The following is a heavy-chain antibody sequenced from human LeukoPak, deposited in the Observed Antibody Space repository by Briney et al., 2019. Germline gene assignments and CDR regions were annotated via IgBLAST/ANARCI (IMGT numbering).Heavy chain of an antibody. CDR1: RFTLNNYA. D-gene: IGHD5-24*01. CDR2: ISTDGNYK. Sequence: TLSLSRAASRFTLNNYAIYLVRQGPRAGLEWVSVISTDGNYKYYADSVKGRFAISRDNSKNMLYLQMSSLSAEDTAVYYCARRPVAAIKGYFDTWGQGALVTVSS. V-gene: IGHV3-30*09. J-gene: IGHJ4*02. CDR3: ARRPVAAIKGYFDT.